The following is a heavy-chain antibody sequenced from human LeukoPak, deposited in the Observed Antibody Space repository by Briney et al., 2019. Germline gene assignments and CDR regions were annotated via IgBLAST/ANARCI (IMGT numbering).Heavy chain of an antibody. CDR3: ARDRIAAAGDPFYYYYYGMDV. V-gene: IGHV5-51*01. CDR1: GYSFTSYW. J-gene: IGHJ6*02. CDR2: IYPGDSDT. Sequence: GESLQISCKGSGYSFTSYWIGWVRQMPGKGLEWMGIIYPGDSDTRYSPSFQGQVTISADKSISTAYLQWSSLKASDTAMYYCARDRIAAAGDPFYYYYYGMDVWGQGTTVTVSS. D-gene: IGHD6-13*01.